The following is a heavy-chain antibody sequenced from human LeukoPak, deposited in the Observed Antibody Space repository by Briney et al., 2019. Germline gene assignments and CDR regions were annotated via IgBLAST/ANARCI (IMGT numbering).Heavy chain of an antibody. D-gene: IGHD5-12*01. Sequence: GGSLRLSCAASGFTFSTSLMTWVRQAPGKELEWLGNINEDGSVKNYVDSVKGRFTTSRDNAWNSLYLLMHSLRADDTAVYYCARDSGYNAFDIWGQGTMVTVPS. J-gene: IGHJ3*02. V-gene: IGHV3-7*01. CDR1: GFTFSTSL. CDR2: INEDGSVK. CDR3: ARDSGYNAFDI.